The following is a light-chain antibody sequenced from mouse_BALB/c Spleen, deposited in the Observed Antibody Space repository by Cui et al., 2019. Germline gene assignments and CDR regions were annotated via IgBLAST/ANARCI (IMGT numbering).Light chain of an antibody. CDR1: QNVGTA. J-gene: IGKJ4*01. V-gene: IGKV6-13*01. Sequence: DIVMTQSQKFMSTSVGDRVSITCKASQNVGTAVAWYQQKPGQSPKLLIYSASNRYTGVPDRFTGSGSGTDFTLTISNMQSEDLAGYFCQQYCNYRFTFGSGTKLEIK. CDR3: QQYCNYRFT. CDR2: SAS.